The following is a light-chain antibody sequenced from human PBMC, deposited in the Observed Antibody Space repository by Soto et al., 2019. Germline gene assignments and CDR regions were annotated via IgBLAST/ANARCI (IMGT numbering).Light chain of an antibody. CDR1: SSDVGSFNY. Sequence: QSALAQPASVSASPGQSITISCTGTSSDVGSFNYVSWYQQVPGKAPKLLIYEVSKRPSGVSNRFSGSKSGNTASLTISGLQAEDEADYYCKSRAGSITYVFGTGTKVTVL. CDR3: KSRAGSITYV. CDR2: EVS. J-gene: IGLJ1*01. V-gene: IGLV2-14*01.